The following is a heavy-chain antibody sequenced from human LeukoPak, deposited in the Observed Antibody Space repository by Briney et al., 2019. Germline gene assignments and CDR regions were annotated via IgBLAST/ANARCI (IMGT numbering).Heavy chain of an antibody. D-gene: IGHD2-8*01. CDR3: AGEGVNGDDAFDI. CDR2: INPNNGGT. J-gene: IGHJ3*02. V-gene: IGHV1-2*02. CDR1: GYTFTGYY. Sequence: ASVKVSCKASGYTFTGYYMHWLRRAPAQGLEWMGWINPNNGGTNYAQKFQGRVTMTRDTSISTAYMELSRLRSDDTAVYYCAGEGVNGDDAFDIWGQGTMVTVSS.